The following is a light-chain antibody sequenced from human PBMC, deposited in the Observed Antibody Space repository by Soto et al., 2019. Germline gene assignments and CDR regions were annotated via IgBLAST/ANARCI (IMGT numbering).Light chain of an antibody. J-gene: IGKJ2*01. V-gene: IGKV3-15*01. Sequence: EIVMTQSPATLSVSPGERVTLSCRASLSVSTNIAWYQQKPGQAPRLLIYGPSTRATGVPARFSGSGFGTEFTLTISSLQSEDFAIYYCQQYNTWPPMYTFGQGTKVELK. CDR2: GPS. CDR1: LSVSTN. CDR3: QQYNTWPPMYT.